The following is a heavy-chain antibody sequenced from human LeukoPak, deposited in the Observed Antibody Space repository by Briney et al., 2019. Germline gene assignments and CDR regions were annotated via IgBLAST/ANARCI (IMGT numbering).Heavy chain of an antibody. V-gene: IGHV4-59*08. D-gene: IGHD6-6*01. CDR3: ARRMYGSSFDY. CDR1: GGSISSYD. J-gene: IGHJ4*02. Sequence: PSETLSLTCTVSGGSISSYDWSWIRQPPGKGLEWIGYIYYSVSTNYNPPLKGRVTTSLNTSKHQFSLKLPCLTGAGTDVYYCARRMYGSSFDYWGQGPLVSVSS. CDR2: IYYSVST.